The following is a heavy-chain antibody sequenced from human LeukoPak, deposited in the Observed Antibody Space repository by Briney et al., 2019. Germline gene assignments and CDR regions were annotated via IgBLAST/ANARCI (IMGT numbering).Heavy chain of an antibody. CDR2: ICSSSTYI. Sequence: GSLRLSCAASGFTFSTYSMNWVRQAPGEGVEWVSFICSSSTYIYYADSVKGRFTISRDNAKNSLYLQMNSLRAEDTAVYYCAREVPGNYDSSGYTALYFDYWGQGALVTVSS. D-gene: IGHD3-22*01. J-gene: IGHJ4*02. V-gene: IGHV3-21*01. CDR1: GFTFSTYS. CDR3: AREVPGNYDSSGYTALYFDY.